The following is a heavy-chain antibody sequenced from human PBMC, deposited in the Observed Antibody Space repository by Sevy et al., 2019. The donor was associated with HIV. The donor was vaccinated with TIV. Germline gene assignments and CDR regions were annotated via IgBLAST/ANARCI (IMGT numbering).Heavy chain of an antibody. J-gene: IGHJ3*02. CDR2: ISSSSNYI. Sequence: GGSLRLSCAGSGFTFSRSSMNWVRQAPGKGLEWVSSISSSSNYIYYADSVKGRFTISRDNAKNSLLLLMNSLRAEDTAVYYCARDKRDAYFDGSTSSDAFDIWGQGTLVTVSS. CDR1: GFTFSRSS. D-gene: IGHD3-22*01. V-gene: IGHV3-21*01. CDR3: ARDKRDAYFDGSTSSDAFDI.